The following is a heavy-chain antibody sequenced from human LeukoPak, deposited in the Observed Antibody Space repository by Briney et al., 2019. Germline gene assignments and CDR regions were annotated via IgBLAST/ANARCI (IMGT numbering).Heavy chain of an antibody. CDR3: ARDLYNGDYFYASSRGHDY. D-gene: IGHD4-17*01. V-gene: IGHV3-30-3*01. Sequence: PGGSLRLSCAASGFTFSSYAMHWVRQAPGKGLEWVAVISYDGSNKYYADSVKGRFTISRDNSKNTLYLQMNSLRAEDTAVYYCARDLYNGDYFYASSRGHDYWGQGTLVTVSS. J-gene: IGHJ4*02. CDR2: ISYDGSNK. CDR1: GFTFSSYA.